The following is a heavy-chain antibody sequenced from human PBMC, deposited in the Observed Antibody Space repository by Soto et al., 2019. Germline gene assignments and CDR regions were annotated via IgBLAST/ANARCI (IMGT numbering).Heavy chain of an antibody. CDR1: GGSFSGYY. CDR3: ARSPYSSKMNWFDP. V-gene: IGHV4-34*01. J-gene: IGHJ5*02. CDR2: INHSGST. Sequence: PSETLSLTCAVYGGSFSGYYWSWIRQPPGKGLEWIGEINHSGSTNYNPSLKSRVTISVDTSKNQFSLKLSSVTAAGTAVYYCARSPYSSKMNWFDPWGQGTLVTVSS. D-gene: IGHD6-13*01.